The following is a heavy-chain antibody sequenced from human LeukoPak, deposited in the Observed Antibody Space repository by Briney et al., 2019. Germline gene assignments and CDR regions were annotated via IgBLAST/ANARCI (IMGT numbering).Heavy chain of an antibody. D-gene: IGHD1-26*01. CDR3: ARGSGGYYPIRALKPFDY. CDR1: GYTFTSYY. J-gene: IGHJ4*02. CDR2: INPSGGST. Sequence: ASVKVSCKASGYTFTSYYMHWVRQAPGQGLEWMGIINPSGGSTSYAQKFQGRVTMTRDTSTSTVYMELSSLRSEDTAVYYCARGSGGYYPIRALKPFDYWGQGTLVTVSS. V-gene: IGHV1-46*01.